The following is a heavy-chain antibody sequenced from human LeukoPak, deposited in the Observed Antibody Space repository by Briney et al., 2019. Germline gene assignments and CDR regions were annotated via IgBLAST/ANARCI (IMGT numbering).Heavy chain of an antibody. V-gene: IGHV3-11*01. J-gene: IGHJ6*03. CDR2: ISSSGSTI. D-gene: IGHD3-3*01. CDR3: ARVSYDFWSGSGNCYMDV. CDR1: GFTFSDYY. Sequence: GGSLRLSCAASGFTFSDYYMSWIRQAPGKGLEWVSYISSSGSTIYYADSVKGRFTISRDNAKNSLYLQMNSLRAEDTAVYYCARVSYDFWSGSGNCYMDVWGKGTTVTVSS.